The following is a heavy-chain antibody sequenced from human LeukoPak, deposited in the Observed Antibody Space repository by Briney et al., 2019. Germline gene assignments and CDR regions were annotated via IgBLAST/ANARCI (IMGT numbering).Heavy chain of an antibody. CDR1: GFTFNTYA. CDR2: ISGSGARS. D-gene: IGHD2-2*01. CDR3: ARDRRFVGYANYD. J-gene: IGHJ4*02. V-gene: IGHV3-23*01. Sequence: GGSLRLSCAASGFTFNTYAMSWVRQAPGKGLEWVSAISGSGARSDYADSVKGRFTISRDNTKNTVFLQMNNLRAEDTAVYYCARDRRFVGYANYDWGQGTLVTVSS.